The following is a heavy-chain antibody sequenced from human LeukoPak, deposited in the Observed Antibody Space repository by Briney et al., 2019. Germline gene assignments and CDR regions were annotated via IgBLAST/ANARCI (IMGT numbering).Heavy chain of an antibody. D-gene: IGHD5-12*01. V-gene: IGHV3-30-3*01. Sequence: GGSLRLSCAASGFTFSSYAMSWVRQAPGKGLEWVALISFDGSNKYYADSVKGRFFISRDYSKNTLYLQMNTLRAEDTAVYYCATPGEMATISYFDYWGQGTLVTVSS. J-gene: IGHJ4*02. CDR2: ISFDGSNK. CDR1: GFTFSSYA. CDR3: ATPGEMATISYFDY.